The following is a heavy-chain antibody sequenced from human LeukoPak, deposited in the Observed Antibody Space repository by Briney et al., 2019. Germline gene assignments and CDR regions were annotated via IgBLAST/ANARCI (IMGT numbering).Heavy chain of an antibody. V-gene: IGHV1-69*13. D-gene: IGHD3-22*01. Sequence: SVKVSCKASGGTFSSYAISWVRQAPGQGLAWMGGIIPIFGTANYAQKFQGRVTITADESTSTAYMELSSLRSEDTAVYYCARSHPQNYYDSSGYYVSFDYWGQGTLVTVSS. CDR2: IIPIFGTA. J-gene: IGHJ4*02. CDR3: ARSHPQNYYDSSGYYVSFDY. CDR1: GGTFSSYA.